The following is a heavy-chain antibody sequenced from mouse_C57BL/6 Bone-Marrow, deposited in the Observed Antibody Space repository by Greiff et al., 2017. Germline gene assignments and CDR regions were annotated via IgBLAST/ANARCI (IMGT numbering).Heavy chain of an antibody. Sequence: VQLQQSGPELVKPGASVKMSCKASGYTFTDYNMHWVKQSHGKSLEWIGYINPNNGGTSYNQKFKGKATLTVNKSSSTAYMELRSLTSEDSAVYYCARQNYYGSSYGDYWGKGTTLTVSS. V-gene: IGHV1-22*01. CDR3: ARQNYYGSSYGDY. CDR1: GYTFTDYN. J-gene: IGHJ2*01. D-gene: IGHD1-1*01. CDR2: INPNNGGT.